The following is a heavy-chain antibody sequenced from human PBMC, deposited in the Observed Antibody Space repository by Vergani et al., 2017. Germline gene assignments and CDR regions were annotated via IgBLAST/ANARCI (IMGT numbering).Heavy chain of an antibody. Sequence: QVQLQESGPGLVKPSETLSLTCTVSGGSISSYDWSWIRQPAGKGLEWIGRIYTSGSTNYNPYLKSRVTMSVDTSTNQCSRKLRSVTAADTAVYYCARLQGSSGYLGLYYYYYMDVWGKGTTVTVSS. CDR1: GGSISSYD. D-gene: IGHD3-22*01. CDR2: IYTSGST. V-gene: IGHV4-4*07. CDR3: ARLQGSSGYLGLYYYYYMDV. J-gene: IGHJ6*03.